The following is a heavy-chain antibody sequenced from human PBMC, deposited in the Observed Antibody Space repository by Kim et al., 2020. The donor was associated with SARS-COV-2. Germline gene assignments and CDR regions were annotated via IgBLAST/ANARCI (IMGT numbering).Heavy chain of an antibody. D-gene: IGHD5-18*01. V-gene: IGHV1-3*04. Sequence: ASVKVSCKTSGYTFTASAIHWVRQAPGQRLEWMGWIETGSGKTTYSQRLQGRLTITRDTSARTAYMDLSSLRSEDTAVYFCARGTSYGNKDCGQGTLVTV. J-gene: IGHJ4*02. CDR2: IETGSGKT. CDR1: GYTFTASA. CDR3: ARGTSYGNKD.